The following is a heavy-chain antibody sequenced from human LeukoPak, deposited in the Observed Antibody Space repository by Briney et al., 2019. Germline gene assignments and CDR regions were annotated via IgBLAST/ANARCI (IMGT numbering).Heavy chain of an antibody. CDR1: GGSISSSNYY. Sequence: SETLSLTCTVSGGSISSSNYYWGWIRQPPGKGLEWIGTIYYGGTTYYNPSLKSRVTISVDTSKNQFSLKLSSVTAADTAVYFCAGFRGIISRNWFDPWGHGTLVTVSS. V-gene: IGHV4-39*01. CDR3: AGFRGIISRNWFDP. D-gene: IGHD3-10*01. CDR2: IYYGGTT. J-gene: IGHJ5*02.